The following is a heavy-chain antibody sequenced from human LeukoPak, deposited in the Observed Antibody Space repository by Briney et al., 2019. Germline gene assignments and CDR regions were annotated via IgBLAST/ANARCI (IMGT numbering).Heavy chain of an antibody. CDR3: AKQGKLLHYFDY. D-gene: IGHD4-23*01. Sequence: GGPLRLSCAASGFTFDDYAMHWVRQAPGKGLEWVSGISWNSGSIGYADSVKGRFTISRDNAKNSLYLQMNSLRAEDTALYYCAKQGKLLHYFDYWGQGTLATVSS. CDR1: GFTFDDYA. J-gene: IGHJ4*02. CDR2: ISWNSGSI. V-gene: IGHV3-9*01.